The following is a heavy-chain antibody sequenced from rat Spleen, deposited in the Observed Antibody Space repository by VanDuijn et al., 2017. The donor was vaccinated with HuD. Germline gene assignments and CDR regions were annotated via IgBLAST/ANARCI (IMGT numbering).Heavy chain of an antibody. V-gene: IGHV5-25*01. D-gene: IGHD1-9*01. J-gene: IGHJ3*01. CDR2: ITNTGGST. CDR3: ARHWVHTPYYFDY. Sequence: EVQLVESGGGLVQPGRSMKLSCAASGFTFSNYDMAWVRQAPTKGLEWVASITNTGGSTYYPDSVKGRFTISRDNAKSTLYLQMDSLRSEDTATYYCARHWVHTPYYFDYWGQGTLVTVSS. CDR1: GFTFSNYD.